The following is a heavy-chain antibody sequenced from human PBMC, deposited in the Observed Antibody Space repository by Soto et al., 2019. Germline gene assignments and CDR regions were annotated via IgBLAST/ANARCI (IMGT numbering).Heavy chain of an antibody. J-gene: IGHJ5*02. CDR1: GGSFSGYY. Sequence: ASETLSLTCAVYGGSFSGYYWSWIRQPPGKGLEWIGEINHSGSTNYNPSLKSRVTISVDTSKNQSSLKLSSVTAADTAVYYCARGSPALLGSSGWYVWFDPWGQGTLVTVSS. CDR3: ARGSPALLGSSGWYVWFDP. V-gene: IGHV4-34*01. CDR2: INHSGST. D-gene: IGHD6-19*01.